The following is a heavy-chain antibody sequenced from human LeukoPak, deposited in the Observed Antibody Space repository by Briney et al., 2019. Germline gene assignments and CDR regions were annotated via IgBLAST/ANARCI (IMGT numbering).Heavy chain of an antibody. Sequence: SENLSLTCTVSGGSISSGGYYWSWIRQHPGKGLEWIEYIYYSGSTYYNPSLKSRVTISVDTSKNQFSLKLSSVTAADTAVYYCARGLSRWSYIYGSAHIRYFDPWGQGTLVTVSS. J-gene: IGHJ5*02. D-gene: IGHD4/OR15-4a*01. CDR1: GGSISSGGYY. V-gene: IGHV4-31*03. CDR2: IYYSGST. CDR3: ARGLSRWSYIYGSAHIRYFDP.